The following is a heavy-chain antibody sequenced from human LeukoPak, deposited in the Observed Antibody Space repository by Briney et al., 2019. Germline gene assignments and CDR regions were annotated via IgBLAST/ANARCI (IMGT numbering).Heavy chain of an antibody. Sequence: PGGSLRLSCAASGFTFSSYGMNWVHQAPGKGLEWVSAISGSGDSTYYADSVKGRFTISRDNSKNTLYLQMNSRRAEDTAVYYCAKDRPSGSYYYYWGQGTLVTVSS. CDR1: GFTFSSYG. CDR3: AKDRPSGSYYYY. D-gene: IGHD1-26*01. V-gene: IGHV3-23*01. CDR2: ISGSGDST. J-gene: IGHJ4*02.